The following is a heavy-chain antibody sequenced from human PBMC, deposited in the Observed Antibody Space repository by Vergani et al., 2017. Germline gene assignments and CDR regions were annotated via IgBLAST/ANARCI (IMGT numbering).Heavy chain of an antibody. CDR2: IYSGGST. D-gene: IGHD2-15*01. J-gene: IGHJ6*02. CDR1: GFTVSSNY. V-gene: IGHV3-66*02. CDR3: ARVGYCSGGSCDYYYYYGMAV. Sequence: EVQLVESGGGLVQPGGSLRLSCAASGFTVSSNYMSWVRQAPGKVLEWVSVIYSGGSTYYADSVKGRFTISRDNSKNTLYLQMNSLRAEDTAVYYCARVGYCSGGSCDYYYYYGMAVWGQGTTVTVSS.